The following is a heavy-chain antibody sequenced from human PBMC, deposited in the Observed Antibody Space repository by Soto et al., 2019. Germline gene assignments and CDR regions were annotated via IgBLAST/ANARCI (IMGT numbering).Heavy chain of an antibody. V-gene: IGHV1-2*02. CDR1: GYIFTGYY. J-gene: IGHJ4*02. Sequence: ASVKVSCKASGYIFTGYYMHWVRQAPGQGLEWMGWINPNSGGTNYAQRFQGRVTMTRDTSISTAYMELSRLRSADTAVYYCARPLYSSSGYWGKGTLVPVSS. CDR2: INPNSGGT. CDR3: ARPLYSSSGY. D-gene: IGHD6-19*01.